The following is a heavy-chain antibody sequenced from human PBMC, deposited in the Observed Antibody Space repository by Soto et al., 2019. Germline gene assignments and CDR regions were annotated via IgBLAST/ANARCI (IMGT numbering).Heavy chain of an antibody. V-gene: IGHV1-18*01. CDR1: GYTFTSYG. CDR3: ARDKEIMMRLVPRYYYYGMDV. Sequence: ASVKVSCKPSGYTFTSYGVTWVRQAPGQGLEWMGWISGYNGHTKYAQKLQGRVTMTTDTSTSTAYMELRSLRSDDTAVYYCARDKEIMMRLVPRYYYYGMDVWGQGTTVTVSS. CDR2: ISGYNGHT. D-gene: IGHD3-9*01. J-gene: IGHJ6*02.